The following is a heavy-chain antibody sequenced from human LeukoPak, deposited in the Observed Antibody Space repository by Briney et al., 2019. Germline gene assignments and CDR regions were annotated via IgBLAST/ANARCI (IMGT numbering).Heavy chain of an antibody. D-gene: IGHD4-17*01. CDR3: ARDDYGDYVPYGMDV. J-gene: IGHJ6*02. Sequence: ASVKVSCKASGYTFTSYAMNWVRQAPGQGLEWVGWINTNTGNPTYAQGFTGRFVFSLDTSVSTAYLQISSLEAEDTAVYYCARDDYGDYVPYGMDVWGQGTTVTVSS. V-gene: IGHV7-4-1*02. CDR2: INTNTGNP. CDR1: GYTFTSYA.